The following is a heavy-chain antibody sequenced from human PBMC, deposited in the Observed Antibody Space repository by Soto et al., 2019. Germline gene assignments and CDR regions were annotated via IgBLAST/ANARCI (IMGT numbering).Heavy chain of an antibody. Sequence: ASVKVSCKASGYTFTSYAMHWVRQAPGQRLEWMGWSNAGNGNTKYAQKLQGRVTMTTDTSTSTAYMELRSLRSDDTAVYYCARRWGVQLAGLGWFDPWGQGTLVTVSS. D-gene: IGHD1-26*01. CDR3: ARRWGVQLAGLGWFDP. J-gene: IGHJ5*02. V-gene: IGHV1-3*01. CDR2: SNAGNGNT. CDR1: GYTFTSYA.